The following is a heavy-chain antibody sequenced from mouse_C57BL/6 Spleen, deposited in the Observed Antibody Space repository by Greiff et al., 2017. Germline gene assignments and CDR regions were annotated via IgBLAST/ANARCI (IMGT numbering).Heavy chain of an antibody. Sequence: VKLMESGAELVKPGASVKISCKASGYAFSSYWMNWVKQRPGKGLEWIGQIYPGDGDTNYNGKFKGKATLTADKSSSTAYMQLSSLTSEDSAVYFCARVYYGNPYYFDYGGQGTTLTVSS. CDR2: IYPGDGDT. CDR1: GYAFSSYW. J-gene: IGHJ2*01. V-gene: IGHV1-80*01. D-gene: IGHD2-1*01. CDR3: ARVYYGNPYYFDY.